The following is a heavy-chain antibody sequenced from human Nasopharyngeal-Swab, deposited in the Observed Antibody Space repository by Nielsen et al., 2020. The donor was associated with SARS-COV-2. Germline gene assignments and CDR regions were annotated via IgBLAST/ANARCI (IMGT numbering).Heavy chain of an antibody. J-gene: IGHJ6*02. CDR3: ARGGYSGYHYYYYGMDV. V-gene: IGHV4-34*01. D-gene: IGHD5-12*01. Sequence: RQAPGKGLGWIGEINHSGSTNYNPSLKSRVTISVDTSKNQFSLKLSSVTAADTAVYYCARGGYSGYHYYYYGMDVWGQGTTVTVSS. CDR2: INHSGST.